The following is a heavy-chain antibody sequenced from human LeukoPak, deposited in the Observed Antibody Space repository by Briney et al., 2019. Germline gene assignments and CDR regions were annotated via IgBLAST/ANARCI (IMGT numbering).Heavy chain of an antibody. V-gene: IGHV3-30*02. CDR2: IRYDGSNK. D-gene: IGHD2-2*01. CDR3: AKDVSTYCSSTSCSLGGDY. CDR1: GFTFSSYG. Sequence: PGGSLRLSCAASGFTFSSYGMHWVRQAPGKGLEWVAFIRYDGSNKYYADSVKGRFTISRDNSKNTLYLQMNSLRAEDTAVYYCAKDVSTYCSSTSCSLGGDYWGQGTLVTFSS. J-gene: IGHJ4*02.